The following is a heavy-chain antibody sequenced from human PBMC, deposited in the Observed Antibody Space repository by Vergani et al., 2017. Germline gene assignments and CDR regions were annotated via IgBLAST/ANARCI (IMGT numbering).Heavy chain of an antibody. J-gene: IGHJ4*02. V-gene: IGHV2-70*15. D-gene: IGHD3-10*01. Sequence: QVPLRESGPALVRPTQTLTLTCTFSGFSLSTSGMCVSWIRQPPGKALEWLARIDWDDDKYYSTSMKTRLTISKDTSKNQVVLTMTIMDPVDTATYYCARIPAGYYFDYWGQGTQVTVSS. CDR3: ARIPAGYYFDY. CDR1: GFSLSTSGMC. CDR2: IDWDDDK.